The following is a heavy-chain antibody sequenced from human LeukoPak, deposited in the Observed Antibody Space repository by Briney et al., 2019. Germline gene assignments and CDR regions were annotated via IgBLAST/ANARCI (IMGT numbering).Heavy chain of an antibody. D-gene: IGHD3-10*01. J-gene: IGHJ4*02. V-gene: IGHV3-30-3*01. Sequence: GGSLRLSCAASGFTFSSHAMHWVRQAPGKGLEWVAVLSHDGGKKYYADSVKGRFTISRDNSKNTLYLQMNSLRGEDTAVYYCARDLRGSDAYYFDYWGQGTLVTVSS. CDR2: LSHDGGKK. CDR3: ARDLRGSDAYYFDY. CDR1: GFTFSSHA.